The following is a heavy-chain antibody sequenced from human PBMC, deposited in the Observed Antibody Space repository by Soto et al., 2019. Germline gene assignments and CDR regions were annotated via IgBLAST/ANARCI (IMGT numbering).Heavy chain of an antibody. V-gene: IGHV1-18*01. CDR1: GYTFTSYA. D-gene: IGHD6-19*01. CDR3: ARGDSSGWYSGMDV. Sequence: ASVKVSCKASGYTFTSYAVHWVRQAPGQGLEWMGWISTYNGNTNYAQKLQGRVTMTTDTSTSTAYMELRSLRSDDTAVYYCARGDSSGWYSGMDVWGRGTTVTVSS. CDR2: ISTYNGNT. J-gene: IGHJ6*02.